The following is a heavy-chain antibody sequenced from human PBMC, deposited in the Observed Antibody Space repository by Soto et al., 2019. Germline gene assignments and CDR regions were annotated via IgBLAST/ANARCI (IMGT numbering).Heavy chain of an antibody. CDR1: GFTFSTYG. D-gene: IGHD5-12*01. Sequence: EVQLLESGGGVVQPGESLRLSCGASGFTFSTYGMAWVRLAPGRGLDYLSAISPSATSTYYSDSVKGRFTISRDNSKNPLYLQLSSVRAEDTAIYYCSKTRPRGGGYGDWYFDLWGRGTLVTVSS. V-gene: IGHV3-23*01. CDR2: ISPSATST. CDR3: SKTRPRGGGYGDWYFDL. J-gene: IGHJ2*01.